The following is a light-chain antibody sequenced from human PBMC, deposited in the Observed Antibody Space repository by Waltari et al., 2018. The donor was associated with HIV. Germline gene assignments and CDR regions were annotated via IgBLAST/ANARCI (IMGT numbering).Light chain of an antibody. CDR3: QQYHNVPYT. J-gene: IGKJ2*01. Sequence: DIQMTQSPSSLSASVGDRVTITCQASQVISYYLNWYQVKPGQAPKLLIYDASYLETGVPSRFSGSRSGTDFTFTISSLQPEDVGTYYCQQYHNVPYTFGQGTKLEI. CDR1: QVISYY. CDR2: DAS. V-gene: IGKV1-33*01.